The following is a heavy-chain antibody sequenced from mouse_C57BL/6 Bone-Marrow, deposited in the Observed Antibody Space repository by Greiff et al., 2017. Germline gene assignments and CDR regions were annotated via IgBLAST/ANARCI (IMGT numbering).Heavy chain of an antibody. CDR2: IYPRSGNT. CDR1: GYTFTSYG. CDR3: ASPPYYGSSYRGFAY. D-gene: IGHD1-1*01. V-gene: IGHV1-81*01. Sequence: QVQLQQPFSYLSRPGASVKLSCKASGYTFTSYGISWVQQRTGQGLEWIGEIYPRSGNTYYNEKFKGKATLTADKSSSPAYMELRSLTSEDSAVYFCASPPYYGSSYRGFAYWGQGTLVTVSA. J-gene: IGHJ3*01.